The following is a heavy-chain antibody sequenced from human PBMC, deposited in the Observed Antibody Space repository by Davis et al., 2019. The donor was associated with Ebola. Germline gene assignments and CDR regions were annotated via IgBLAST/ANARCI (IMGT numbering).Heavy chain of an antibody. CDR3: ASNPLAYCGGDCYPAGGMDV. D-gene: IGHD2-21*02. CDR1: GFTFSSYA. Sequence: GESLKISCAASGFTFSSYAMSWVRQAPGKGLEWVSAISGSGGSTYYADSVKGRFTISRDNSKNTLYLQMNSLRAEDTAVYYCASNPLAYCGGDCYPAGGMDVWGKGTTVTVSS. V-gene: IGHV3-23*01. J-gene: IGHJ6*04. CDR2: ISGSGGST.